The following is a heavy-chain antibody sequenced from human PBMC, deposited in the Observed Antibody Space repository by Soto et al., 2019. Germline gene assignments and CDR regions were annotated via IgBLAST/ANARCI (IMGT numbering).Heavy chain of an antibody. CDR3: AGDNYFYDILTGYPLYYYYYGMDV. J-gene: IGHJ6*02. D-gene: IGHD3-9*01. CDR2: ISAYNGNT. V-gene: IGHV1-18*01. Sequence: ASVKVSCKASGYTFTSYGISWVRQAPGQGLEWMGWISAYNGNTNYAQKLQGRVTMTTDTSTSTAYMELRSLRSDDTAVYYCAGDNYFYDILTGYPLYYYYYGMDVWGQGTTVTVSS. CDR1: GYTFTSYG.